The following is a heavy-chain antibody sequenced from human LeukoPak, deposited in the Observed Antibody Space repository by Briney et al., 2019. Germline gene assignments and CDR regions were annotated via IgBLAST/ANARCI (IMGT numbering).Heavy chain of an antibody. V-gene: IGHV3-23*01. CDR2: ISGSGGST. D-gene: IGHD3-22*01. Sequence: GGSLRLSCAASGFTFSSYAMSWVRQAPGKGLEWVSAISGSGGSTYYADSVKGRFTISRDNSKNTLYLQMNSLRAEDTAVYYCAKVFYDSSGQPRGLFDYRGQGTLVTVSS. CDR3: AKVFYDSSGQPRGLFDY. J-gene: IGHJ4*02. CDR1: GFTFSSYA.